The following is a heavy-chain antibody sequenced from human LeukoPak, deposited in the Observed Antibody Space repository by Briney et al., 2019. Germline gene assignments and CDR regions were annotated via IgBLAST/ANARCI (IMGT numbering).Heavy chain of an antibody. CDR2: IIPIFGIA. Sequence: ASVKVSCKASGGTFSSYAISWVRQAPGQGLEWMGRIIPIFGIANYAQKFQGRVTITADKSTSTAYMELSSLRSEDTAVYYCARVAEREYYFDYWGQGTLVTVSS. D-gene: IGHD3-10*01. CDR3: ARVAEREYYFDY. CDR1: GGTFSSYA. V-gene: IGHV1-69*04. J-gene: IGHJ4*02.